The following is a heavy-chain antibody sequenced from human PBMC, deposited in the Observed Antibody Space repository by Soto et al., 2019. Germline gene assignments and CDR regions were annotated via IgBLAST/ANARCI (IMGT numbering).Heavy chain of an antibody. CDR1: GYTFPGYY. J-gene: IGHJ4*02. D-gene: IGHD6-13*01. CDR3: AREVSGYSRN. CDR2: INPNSGST. Sequence: ASVKVSCKASGYTFPGYYMHWLRQATGQGLEWMGWINPNSGSTGYAQKFQGRVTMTRNTSITTAYLELSSLRSEDTAVYYCAREVSGYSRNWGQGTLVNVSS. V-gene: IGHV1-8*02.